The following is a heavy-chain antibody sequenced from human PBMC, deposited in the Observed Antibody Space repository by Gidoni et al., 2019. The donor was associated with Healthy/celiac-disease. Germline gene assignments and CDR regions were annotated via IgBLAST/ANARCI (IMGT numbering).Heavy chain of an antibody. J-gene: IGHJ4*02. CDR1: GYTFTSYG. CDR2: ISASNGNT. Sequence: QVQLVQSGAEVRRQGASVKVSCQSAGYTFTSYGISWVRQAPGQGLEWLGWISASNGNTNYAQKLQGRVTMTTDTAASTAYMELRSLRSDDTAVYYCAREGIYGWEPPAGDYWGQGTLVTVSS. D-gene: IGHD1-26*01. V-gene: IGHV1-18*01. CDR3: AREGIYGWEPPAGDY.